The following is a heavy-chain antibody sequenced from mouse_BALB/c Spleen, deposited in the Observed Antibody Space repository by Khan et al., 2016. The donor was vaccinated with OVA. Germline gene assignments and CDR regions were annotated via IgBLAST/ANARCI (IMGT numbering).Heavy chain of an antibody. J-gene: IGHJ4*01. D-gene: IGHD2-3*01. Sequence: EVELVESGPGLVKPSQSLSLTCTVTGYSITNDYAWNWIRQFPGNKLEWMGYISYSGSTNYNPSLTSRISITRATYKNQFYQQLNSVTTEDTATYYCARDGSRYNYAMDYWGQGTSVTVSS. CDR3: ARDGSRYNYAMDY. CDR2: ISYSGST. CDR1: GYSITNDYA. V-gene: IGHV3-2*02.